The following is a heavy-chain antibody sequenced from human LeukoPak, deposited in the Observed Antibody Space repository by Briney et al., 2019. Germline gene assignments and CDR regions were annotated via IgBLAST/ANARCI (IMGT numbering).Heavy chain of an antibody. CDR2: IYYSGST. CDR1: GGSIDNYY. J-gene: IGHJ5*02. D-gene: IGHD2-2*01. Sequence: SETLSLTCTVSGGSIDNYYWSWIRQPPGKGLEWIGYIYYSGSTNYNPSLKSRVTISVDTSKNQFSLKLTSVTAADAAVYYCARDSGSSTHDPWGQGTLVTVSS. CDR3: ARDSGSSTHDP. V-gene: IGHV4-59*01.